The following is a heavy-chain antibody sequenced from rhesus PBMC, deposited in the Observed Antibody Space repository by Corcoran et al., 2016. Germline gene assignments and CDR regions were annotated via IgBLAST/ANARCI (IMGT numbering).Heavy chain of an antibody. CDR2: IYGGSGST. CDR3: ASPSSSGWSGFDY. CDR1: GGSISSSNW. V-gene: IGHV4S7*01. J-gene: IGHJ4*01. D-gene: IGHD6S26*01. Sequence: QVQLQESGPGLVKPSETLSLTCAVSGGSISSSNWWRWIRQPPEKGLELIGYIYGGSGSTSYNPSLKSRVTISTDTSKNQFSLKLSSVTAADTAVYYCASPSSSGWSGFDYWGQGVLVTVSS.